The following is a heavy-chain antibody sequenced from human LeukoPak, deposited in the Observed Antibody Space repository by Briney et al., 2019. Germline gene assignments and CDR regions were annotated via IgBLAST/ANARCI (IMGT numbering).Heavy chain of an antibody. CDR1: GFTFSSYS. V-gene: IGHV3-21*01. Sequence: GGSLRLSCAASGFTFSSYSMNWVRQAPGKGLEWVSSISSSSSYIYYADSVKGRFTISRDNAKNSLYLQMNSLRAEDTAVYYCARDQGGYSYGIGYWGQGTLVTVSS. CDR3: ARDQGGYSYGIGY. D-gene: IGHD5-18*01. J-gene: IGHJ4*02. CDR2: ISSSSSYI.